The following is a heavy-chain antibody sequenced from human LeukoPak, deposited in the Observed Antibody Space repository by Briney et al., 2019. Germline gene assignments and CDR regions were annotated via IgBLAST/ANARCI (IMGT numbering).Heavy chain of an antibody. V-gene: IGHV1-2*02. J-gene: IGHJ5*02. Sequence: ASVKVSCKASGYTFTNYYMHWVRQAPGQGLEWMGWIYPKSGGTNSAQKFQGRVTMTRDTSISTAYMELSRLKFDDTAVYYCARVSTSGYRDWLDPWGQGTLVTVSP. D-gene: IGHD3-9*01. CDR3: ARVSTSGYRDWLDP. CDR1: GYTFTNYY. CDR2: IYPKSGGT.